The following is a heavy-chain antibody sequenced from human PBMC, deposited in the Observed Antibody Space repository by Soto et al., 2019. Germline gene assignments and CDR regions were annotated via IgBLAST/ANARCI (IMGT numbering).Heavy chain of an antibody. Sequence: ASVKVSCKASGYTFTAHYMHWVRQAPGQGLEWMGWINPDSGVTNYAQKFQDRVTMTRDTSINTVYMELDRLKSDDTAVYYCARVGLVARELVAWGQGTQVTVSS. CDR2: INPDSGVT. CDR3: ARVGLVARELVA. CDR1: GYTFTAHY. J-gene: IGHJ5*02. D-gene: IGHD1-7*01. V-gene: IGHV1-2*02.